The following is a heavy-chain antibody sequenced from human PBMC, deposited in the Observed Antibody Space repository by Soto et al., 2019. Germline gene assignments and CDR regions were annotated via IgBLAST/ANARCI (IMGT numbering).Heavy chain of an antibody. CDR3: ARRYSSSSDY. V-gene: IGHV4-59*08. CDR1: GGSISIYY. Sequence: SETLSLTCTVSGGSISIYYWSWIRQPPGKGLEWIGYIFYSGSTNYNPSLKSRVTISVDTSKNQFSLKLSSVTAADTAVYYCARRYSSSSDYWGQGTLVTVSS. CDR2: IFYSGST. D-gene: IGHD6-13*01. J-gene: IGHJ4*02.